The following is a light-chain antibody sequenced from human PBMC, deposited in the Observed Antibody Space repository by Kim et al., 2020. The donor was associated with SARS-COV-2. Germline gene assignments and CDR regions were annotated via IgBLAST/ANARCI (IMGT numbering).Light chain of an antibody. CDR3: QQRDSWPLT. CDR2: DAT. V-gene: IGKV3-11*01. CDR1: QSISSF. J-gene: IGKJ4*01. Sequence: LSPGEQATRSCRASQSISSFLAWYQQKPDQAPRLLIHDATNRATGIPARFSGSGSGTDFTLTISSLEPEDFAVYYCQQRDSWPLTFGGGTKVDIK.